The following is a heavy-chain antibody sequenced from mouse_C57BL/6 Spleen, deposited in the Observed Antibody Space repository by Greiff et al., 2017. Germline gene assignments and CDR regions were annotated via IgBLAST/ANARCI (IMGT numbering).Heavy chain of an antibody. CDR2: IDPSDSYT. CDR3: ERGEGGAMDY. J-gene: IGHJ4*01. CDR1: GYTFTSYW. V-gene: IGHV1-69*01. Sequence: QVQLQQPGAELVMPGASVKLSCKASGYTFTSYWMHWVKQRPGQGLEWIGEIDPSDSYTNYNQKFKGKSTLTVDTSSSTAYLQLSSLTSEDSAVYYCERGEGGAMDYWGQGTSVTVSS. D-gene: IGHD2-13*01.